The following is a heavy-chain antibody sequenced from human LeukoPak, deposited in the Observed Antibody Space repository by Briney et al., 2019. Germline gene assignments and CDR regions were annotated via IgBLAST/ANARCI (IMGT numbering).Heavy chain of an antibody. V-gene: IGHV3-48*03. CDR2: ISSSGSTK. CDR1: GYTFTSYD. D-gene: IGHD3-16*01. CDR3: SRDGGTYYFDY. Sequence: SCKASGYTFTSYDINWVRQAPGKGLEWLSYISSSGSTKYYADSVKGRFTISRDNAKNSLYLQMNSLRAEDTAVYYCSRDGGTYYFDYWGQGTLVTVSS. J-gene: IGHJ4*02.